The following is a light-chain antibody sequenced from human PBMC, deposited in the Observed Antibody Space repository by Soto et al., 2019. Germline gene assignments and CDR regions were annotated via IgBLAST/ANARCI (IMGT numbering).Light chain of an antibody. CDR2: LNSDGSH. CDR1: SGHSNYA. Sequence: QPVLTQSPSASASLGASVKLTCTLSSGHSNYAIAWHQQQSEKGPRYLMKLNSDGSHSKGDGIPDRFSGSSSGAERYLTSPSLQSEDEADYFCQTGGAGIVVFGGGTKLTVL. V-gene: IGLV4-69*01. J-gene: IGLJ2*01. CDR3: QTGGAGIVV.